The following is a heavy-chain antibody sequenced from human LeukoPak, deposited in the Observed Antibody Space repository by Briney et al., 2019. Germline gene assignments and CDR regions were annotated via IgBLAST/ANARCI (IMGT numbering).Heavy chain of an antibody. J-gene: IGHJ4*02. CDR1: GYSISSGYY. Sequence: SETLSLTCTVSGYSISSGYYWGWIRQPAGKGLEWIGRIYTSGSTNYNPSLKSRVTISVDTSKNQFSLKLSSVTAADTAVYYCARVVYGSSWYLDYWGQGTLVTVSS. V-gene: IGHV4-61*02. D-gene: IGHD6-13*01. CDR2: IYTSGST. CDR3: ARVVYGSSWYLDY.